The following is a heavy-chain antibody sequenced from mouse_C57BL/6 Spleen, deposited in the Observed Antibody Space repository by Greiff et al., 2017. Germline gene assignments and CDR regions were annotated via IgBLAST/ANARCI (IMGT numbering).Heavy chain of an antibody. CDR1: GYAFSSSW. V-gene: IGHV1-82*01. D-gene: IGHD1-1*01. CDR3: ARDYYGSSYGFAY. CDR2: IYPGDGDT. Sequence: QVQLQQSGPELVKPGASVKISCKASGYAFSSSWMNWVKQRPGKGLEWIGRIYPGDGDTNYNGKFKGKATLTADKSSSTAYMQLSSLTSEDSAVYCCARDYYGSSYGFAYWGQGTLVTVSA. J-gene: IGHJ3*01.